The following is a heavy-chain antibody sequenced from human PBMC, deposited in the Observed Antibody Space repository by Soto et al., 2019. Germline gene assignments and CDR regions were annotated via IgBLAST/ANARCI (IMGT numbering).Heavy chain of an antibody. CDR3: ARYAVAGNGGVRFDY. CDR1: SGSISTYY. D-gene: IGHD6-19*01. CDR2: IYYSGST. V-gene: IGHV4-59*01. J-gene: IGHJ4*02. Sequence: QVQLQESGPRLVKPSETLSLTCTVSSGSISTYYWSWIRQPPGKGLEWIGYIYYSGSTNYNPSLKSRVTISVDTSKNQFSLKLSSVTAADTAVYYCARYAVAGNGGVRFDYWGQGTLVTVSS.